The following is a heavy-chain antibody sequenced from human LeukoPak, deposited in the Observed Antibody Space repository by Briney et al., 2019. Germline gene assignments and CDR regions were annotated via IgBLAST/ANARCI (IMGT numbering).Heavy chain of an antibody. CDR2: MYSGGST. Sequence: PGGSLRLSCAASGFTFSGIYMSWVRQAPGKGLEWVSVMYSGGSTYNGDSVKGRFTISRDNSKNTLYLQMNSLRAEDTAVYYCARVTDTGFWSGYSSSLDYWGQGTLVTVSS. J-gene: IGHJ4*02. CDR3: ARVTDTGFWSGYSSSLDY. D-gene: IGHD3-3*01. V-gene: IGHV3-53*01. CDR1: GFTFSGIY.